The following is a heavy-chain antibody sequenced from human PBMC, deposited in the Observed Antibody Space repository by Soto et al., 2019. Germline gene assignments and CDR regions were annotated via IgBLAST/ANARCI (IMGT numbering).Heavy chain of an antibody. CDR1: GGSFSGYY. CDR2: INHSGST. Sequence: QVQLQQWGAGLLKPSETLSLTCAVYGGSFSGYYWSWIRQPPGKGLEWIGEINHSGSTNYNPSLKSRVTISVDTSKNQFSLKLSYVTAADTAVYYCARDKCPAMVRGVNVGFQHWGQGTLVTVSS. D-gene: IGHD3-10*01. V-gene: IGHV4-34*01. CDR3: ARDKCPAMVRGVNVGFQH. J-gene: IGHJ1*01.